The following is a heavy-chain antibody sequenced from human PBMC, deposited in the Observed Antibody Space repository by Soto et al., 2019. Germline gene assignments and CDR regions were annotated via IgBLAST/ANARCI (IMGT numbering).Heavy chain of an antibody. D-gene: IGHD6-19*01. CDR2: ISSSGSTI. Sequence: GGSLRLSCAASGFTFSDYYMSWIRQAPGKGLEWVSYISSSGSTIYYADSVKGRFTISRDNAKNSLYLQMNSLRAEDTAVYYCARAKCPYSSGWYNFLCAFDIWGQGTMVTVSS. CDR1: GFTFSDYY. CDR3: ARAKCPYSSGWYNFLCAFDI. J-gene: IGHJ3*02. V-gene: IGHV3-11*01.